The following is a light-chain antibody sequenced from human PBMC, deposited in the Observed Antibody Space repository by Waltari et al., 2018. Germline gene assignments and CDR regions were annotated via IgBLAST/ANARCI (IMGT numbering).Light chain of an antibody. CDR2: DVT. CDR1: PLHSDGKTY. Sequence: PLHSDGKTYLSSVQQRTSQSPRSLIYDVTSRDAGDPDRFWGRGSGTDFPLQMSSVETEDVGVYYCMQGTHRPGTFGQGTKVGIK. CDR3: MQGTHRPGT. J-gene: IGKJ1*01. V-gene: IGKV2-30*02.